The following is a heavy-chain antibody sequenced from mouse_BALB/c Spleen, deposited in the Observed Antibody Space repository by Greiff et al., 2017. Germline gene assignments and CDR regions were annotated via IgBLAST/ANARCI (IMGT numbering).Heavy chain of an antibody. CDR3: ARDLRRGAWFAY. D-gene: IGHD3-1*01. Sequence: EVHLVESGGGLVQPGGSLRLSCATSGFTFTDYYMSWVRQPPGKALEWLGFIRNKANGYTTEYSASVKGRFTISRDNSQSILYLQMNTLRAEDSATYYCARDLRRGAWFAYWGQGTLVTVSA. CDR1: GFTFTDYY. CDR2: IRNKANGYTT. J-gene: IGHJ3*01. V-gene: IGHV7-3*02.